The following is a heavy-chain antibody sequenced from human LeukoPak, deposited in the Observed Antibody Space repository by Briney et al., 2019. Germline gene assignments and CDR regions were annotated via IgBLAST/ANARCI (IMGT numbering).Heavy chain of an antibody. CDR2: INHSGST. J-gene: IGHJ5*02. Sequence: PSETLSLTCAVYGGSFSGYYWSWIRQPPGKGLEWIGEINHSGSTNYNPSLKSRVTISVDTSKNQFSLKLSSVTAADTAVYYCARVLSNYGFDPWGQGTLVTVSS. CDR3: ARVLSNYGFDP. CDR1: GGSFSGYY. V-gene: IGHV4-34*01. D-gene: IGHD4-11*01.